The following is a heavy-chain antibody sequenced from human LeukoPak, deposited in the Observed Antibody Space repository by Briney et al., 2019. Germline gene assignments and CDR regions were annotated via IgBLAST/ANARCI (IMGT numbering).Heavy chain of an antibody. CDR2: ISSSSSYI. V-gene: IGHV3-21*01. Sequence: GGSLRLSCAASGFTFSSYSMIWVRQAPGKGLEWVSSISSSSSYIYYADSVKGRFTISRDNAKNSLYLQMNSLRAEDTAVYYCARLGGIVVVPAAMFDYWGQGTLVTVSS. CDR3: ARLGGIVVVPAAMFDY. J-gene: IGHJ4*02. D-gene: IGHD2-2*01. CDR1: GFTFSSYS.